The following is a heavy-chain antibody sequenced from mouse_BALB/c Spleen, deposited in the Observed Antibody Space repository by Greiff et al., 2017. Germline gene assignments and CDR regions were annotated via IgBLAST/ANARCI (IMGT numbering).Heavy chain of an antibody. V-gene: IGHV1-69*02. J-gene: IGHJ3*01. CDR3: ARRDRYEEFAY. CDR1: GYTFTSYW. D-gene: IGHD2-14*01. CDR2: IDPSDSYT. Sequence: QVQLQQPGAELVKPGASVKLSCKASGYTFTSYWMHWVKQRPGQGLEWIGEIDPSDSYTNYNQKFKGKATLTVDKSSSTAYMQLSSLTSEDSAVYYCARRDRYEEFAYWGQGTLVTVSA.